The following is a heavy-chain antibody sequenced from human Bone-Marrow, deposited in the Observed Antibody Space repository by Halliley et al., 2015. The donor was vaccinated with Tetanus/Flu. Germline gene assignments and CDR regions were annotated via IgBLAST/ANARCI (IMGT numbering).Heavy chain of an antibody. CDR3: ARGGVVGAPFDY. D-gene: IGHD1-26*01. V-gene: IGHV1-69*18. Sequence: QLVQSGAEVKQPGSSVKVSCKTSGGSFSSYAISWVRQAPGRGLEWMGSIMPLFGIPNYAEKFQGRVTITADASTRTAYMELRSLRSGDTAIYYCARGGVVGAPFDYWGQGTLVTVSS. J-gene: IGHJ4*02. CDR2: IMPLFGIP. CDR1: GGSFSSYA.